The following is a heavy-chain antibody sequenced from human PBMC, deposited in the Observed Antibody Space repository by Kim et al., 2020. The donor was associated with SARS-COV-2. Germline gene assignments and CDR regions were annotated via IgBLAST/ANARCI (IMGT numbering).Heavy chain of an antibody. J-gene: IGHJ4*02. Sequence: NYAQKFQGWVTMTRDTSISTAYMELSRLRSDDTAVYYCARVHPMGWELDYWGQGTLVTVSS. CDR3: ARVHPMGWELDY. D-gene: IGHD1-26*01. V-gene: IGHV1-2*04.